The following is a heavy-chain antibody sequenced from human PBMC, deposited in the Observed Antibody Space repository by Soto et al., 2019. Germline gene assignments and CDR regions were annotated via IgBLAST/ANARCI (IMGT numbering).Heavy chain of an antibody. CDR2: ISYDGSNK. J-gene: IGHJ4*02. CDR3: ARATINYYFDY. Sequence: QVQLVESGGGVVQPGRSLRLSCAASGFTFSSYAMHWVRQAPGKGLEWVAVISYDGSNKYYADSVKGRFTISRDNSKNTLYLQMNSLRAEDTAVYYCARATINYYFDYWGQGTLVTVSS. CDR1: GFTFSSYA. D-gene: IGHD1-20*01. V-gene: IGHV3-30-3*01.